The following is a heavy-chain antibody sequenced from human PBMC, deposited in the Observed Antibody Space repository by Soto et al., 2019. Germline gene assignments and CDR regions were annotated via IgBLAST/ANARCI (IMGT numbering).Heavy chain of an antibody. CDR2: ISYDGSNK. CDR3: ARTQYYYDSSGYSAFDI. D-gene: IGHD3-22*01. V-gene: IGHV3-30*03. CDR1: GFTFSSYG. J-gene: IGHJ3*02. Sequence: GGSLRLSCAASGFTFSSYGMHWVRQAPGKGLEWVAVISYDGSNKYYADSVKGRFTISRDNSKNTLYLQMNSLRAEDTAVYYCARTQYYYDSSGYSAFDIWGQGXMVTVSS.